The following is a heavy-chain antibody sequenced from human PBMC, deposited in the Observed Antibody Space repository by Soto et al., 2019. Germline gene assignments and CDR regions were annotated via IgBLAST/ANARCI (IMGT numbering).Heavy chain of an antibody. CDR3: ARGPAYSGGHPWGMDG. D-gene: IGHD1-26*01. V-gene: IGHV1-69*12. CDR1: GGTFSSYA. CDR2: IIPIFGTA. J-gene: IGHJ6*02. Sequence: QVQLVQSGAEVKKPGSSVKVSCKASGGTFSSYAISWVRQAPGQGLEWMGGIIPIFGTANYAQKFQGRVTIAGGDSTSTAYVELSSLRSEDTAVYYGARGPAYSGGHPWGMDGWGPGPTVTVSS.